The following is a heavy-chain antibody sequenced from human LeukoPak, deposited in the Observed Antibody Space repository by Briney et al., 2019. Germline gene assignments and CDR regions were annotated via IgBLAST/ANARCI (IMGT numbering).Heavy chain of an antibody. D-gene: IGHD4-23*01. CDR1: GGSISSYY. Sequence: SETLSLTCTVSGGSISSYYWSWIRQPPGKGLEWIGYIYYSGSTYYNPSLKSRVTISVDTSKNQFSLKLSSVTAADTAVYYCASRCGGNSDSCWFDPWGQGTLVTVSS. CDR3: ASRCGGNSDSCWFDP. CDR2: IYYSGST. V-gene: IGHV4-59*12. J-gene: IGHJ5*02.